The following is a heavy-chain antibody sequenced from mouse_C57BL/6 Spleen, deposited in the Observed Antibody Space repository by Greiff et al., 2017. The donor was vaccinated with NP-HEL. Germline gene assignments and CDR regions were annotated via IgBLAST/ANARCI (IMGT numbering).Heavy chain of an antibody. CDR1: GYTFTDYY. J-gene: IGHJ2*01. CDR3: AIHSNYPPCDY. D-gene: IGHD2-5*01. V-gene: IGHV1-26*01. Sequence: EVQLQQSGPELVKPGASVKISCKASGYTFTDYYMNWVKQSHGKSLEWIGDINPNNGGTSYNQKFKGKATLTVDKSSSTAYMDLRSLPSEDSAVYYCAIHSNYPPCDYWGQGTTLTVSS. CDR2: INPNNGGT.